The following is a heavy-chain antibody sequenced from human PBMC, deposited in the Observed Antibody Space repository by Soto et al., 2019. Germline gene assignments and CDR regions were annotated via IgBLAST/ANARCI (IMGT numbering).Heavy chain of an antibody. J-gene: IGHJ4*02. CDR2: IIPIFGTA. Sequence: GASVKVSCKVSGYTLTELSMHWVRQAPGKGLEWMGGIIPIFGTANYAQKFQGRVTITADKSTSTAYMELSSLRSEDTAVYYCATTYYYDSSGYYYPFDYWGQGTLVTVSS. CDR3: ATTYYYDSSGYYYPFDY. D-gene: IGHD3-22*01. CDR1: GYTLTELS. V-gene: IGHV1-69*06.